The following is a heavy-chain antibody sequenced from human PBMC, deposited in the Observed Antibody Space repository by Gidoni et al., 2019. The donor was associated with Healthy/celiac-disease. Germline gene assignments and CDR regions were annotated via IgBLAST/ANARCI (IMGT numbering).Heavy chain of an antibody. Sequence: QVQLQESGPGLVKPSETLSLTCTVSGGSISSYYWSWIRQPAGKGLEWFGRIYTSGSTNYNPSLKSRVTMSVDTSKNQFSLKLSSVTAADTAVYYCARDVIGRGGYYDSSGYNDYWGQGTLVTVSS. CDR3: ARDVIGRGGYYDSSGYNDY. CDR1: GGSISSYY. CDR2: IYTSGST. V-gene: IGHV4-4*07. D-gene: IGHD3-22*01. J-gene: IGHJ4*02.